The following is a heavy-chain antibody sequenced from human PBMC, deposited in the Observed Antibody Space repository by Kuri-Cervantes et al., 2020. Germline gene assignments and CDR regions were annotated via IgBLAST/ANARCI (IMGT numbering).Heavy chain of an antibody. D-gene: IGHD3-16*02. V-gene: IGHV3-23*01. CDR2: ISGSGSTT. Sequence: GGSLRLSCAASGFTFRSYAMSWVRQAPGRGLEWGSAISGSGSTTHYADSVKGRFTVSRDNSKNTLYLEMNSLRAEDTDIYYCAKDRGYSYGYNDYGMDVWGQGTTVTVSS. J-gene: IGHJ6*02. CDR3: AKDRGYSYGYNDYGMDV. CDR1: GFTFRSYA.